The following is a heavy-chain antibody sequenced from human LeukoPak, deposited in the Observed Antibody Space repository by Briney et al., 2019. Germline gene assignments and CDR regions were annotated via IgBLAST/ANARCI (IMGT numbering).Heavy chain of an antibody. Sequence: VASVKVSCKASGYTFTSYGISWVRQAPGQGLEWMGWISAYNGNTNYAQKLQGRVTMTTDTSTSTAYMELRSLRSDDTAVYYCARRFNYYDSSGYYEGFYFDYWGQGTLVTVSS. J-gene: IGHJ4*02. CDR1: GYTFTSYG. CDR3: ARRFNYYDSSGYYEGFYFDY. CDR2: ISAYNGNT. V-gene: IGHV1-18*01. D-gene: IGHD3-22*01.